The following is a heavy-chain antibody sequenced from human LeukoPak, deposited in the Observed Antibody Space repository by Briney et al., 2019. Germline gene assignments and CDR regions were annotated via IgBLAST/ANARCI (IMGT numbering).Heavy chain of an antibody. J-gene: IGHJ4*02. Sequence: PSQTLSLTCTVSGGSISSGDYYWSWIRQPPGKGLEWIGYIGYRGSTYYNPSLKSRVTISVDTSKNQFSLKLSSVTAADTAVYYCASQEGYCSSTSCHSFDYWGQGTLVTVSS. CDR3: ASQEGYCSSTSCHSFDY. D-gene: IGHD2-2*02. V-gene: IGHV4-30-4*08. CDR1: GGSISSGDYY. CDR2: IGYRGST.